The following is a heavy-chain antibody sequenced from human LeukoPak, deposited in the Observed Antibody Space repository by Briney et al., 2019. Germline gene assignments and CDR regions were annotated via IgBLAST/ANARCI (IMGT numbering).Heavy chain of an antibody. D-gene: IGHD5-24*01. CDR3: AILNHPDGRVY. CDR2: IYPGDSDT. Sequence: GESLKISCKGSGYRFTSYWIGWVRQMPGKGLEWMGFIYPGDSDTRYSPSFQGQVSISTDRSINTAYLQWSSLKASDTAIYYCAILNHPDGRVYWGQGTLVIVSS. CDR1: GYRFTSYW. V-gene: IGHV5-51*01. J-gene: IGHJ4*02.